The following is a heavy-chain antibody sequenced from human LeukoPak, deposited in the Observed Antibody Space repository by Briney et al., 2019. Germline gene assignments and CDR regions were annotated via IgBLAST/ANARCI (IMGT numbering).Heavy chain of an antibody. CDR1: GFTFSKHA. V-gene: IGHV3-23*01. Sequence: GGSLRLSCAASGFTFSKHATSWVRQAPGKGLEWVSGISGDGDSTYYADSVKGRFTISRDNSKNTLYLQMNSLRAEDTAVYYCAKDSRFLGADYWGQGTLVTVSS. CDR3: AKDSRFLGADY. J-gene: IGHJ4*02. D-gene: IGHD1-26*01. CDR2: ISGDGDST.